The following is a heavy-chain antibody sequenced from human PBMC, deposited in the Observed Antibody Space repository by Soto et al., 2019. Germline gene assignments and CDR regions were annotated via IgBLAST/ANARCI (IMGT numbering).Heavy chain of an antibody. V-gene: IGHV3-30*03. CDR3: VGEVASGY. CDR2: ISRDGSTM. Sequence: QVQLVESGGGVVQPGRSLRLSCAASGVTLSNFGMHWVRQAPGKGLEWVAVISRDGSTMFYADSVKGRFTISRDSSRNTLYLHMNSLKAEDAAVYHCVGEVASGYWGKGTLVTVSS. J-gene: IGHJ4*02. CDR1: GVTLSNFG. D-gene: IGHD2-21*01.